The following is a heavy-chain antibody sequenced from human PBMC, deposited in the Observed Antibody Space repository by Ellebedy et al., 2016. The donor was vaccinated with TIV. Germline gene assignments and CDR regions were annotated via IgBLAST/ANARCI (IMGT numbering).Heavy chain of an antibody. J-gene: IGHJ4*02. CDR3: ARESIAARPDY. D-gene: IGHD6-6*01. V-gene: IGHV3-21*01. CDR2: ISSSSSYI. CDR1: GFTFSSYS. Sequence: GESLKISCAASGFTFSSYSMNWVRQAPGKGLEWVSSISSSSSYIYYADSVKGRFTISRDNAKNSLYLQMNSLRAEDTAVYYCARESIAARPDYWGQGTLVTVSS.